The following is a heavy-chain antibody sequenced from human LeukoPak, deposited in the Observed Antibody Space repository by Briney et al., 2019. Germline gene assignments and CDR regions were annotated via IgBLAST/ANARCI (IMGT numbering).Heavy chain of an antibody. D-gene: IGHD2-15*01. CDR2: TSYDGSNK. Sequence: PGRSLRLSCAASGFTFSSYGMHWVRQAPGKGLEWVAVTSYDGSNKYYADSVKGRFTISRDNSKNTLYLQMNSLRAEDTAVYYCAKGMVVAAKLLNFDYWGQGTLVTVSS. CDR3: AKGMVVAAKLLNFDY. V-gene: IGHV3-30*18. CDR1: GFTFSSYG. J-gene: IGHJ4*02.